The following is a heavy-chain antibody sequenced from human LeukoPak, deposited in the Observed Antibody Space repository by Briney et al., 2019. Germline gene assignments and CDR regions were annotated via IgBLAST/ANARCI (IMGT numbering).Heavy chain of an antibody. D-gene: IGHD6-19*01. CDR2: ISSSGSTI. J-gene: IGHJ4*02. CDR1: GFTFSSYE. V-gene: IGHV3-48*03. Sequence: PGGSLRLSCAASGFTFSSYEMNWVRQAPGKGLERVSYISSSGSTIYYADSVKGRFTISRDNAKNSLYLQMNSLRAEDTAVYYCAREAVAGDYWGQGTLVTVSS. CDR3: AREAVAGDY.